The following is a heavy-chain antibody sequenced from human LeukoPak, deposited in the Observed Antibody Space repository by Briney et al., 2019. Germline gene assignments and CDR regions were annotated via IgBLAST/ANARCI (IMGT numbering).Heavy chain of an antibody. CDR1: GFTFSNYW. J-gene: IGHJ4*02. Sequence: PGGSLRLSCAASGFTFSNYWMHWVRQAPGKGLVWVSRINSDGINTSYADSVKGRFTISRDNAKNTLNLQMNSLRAEDTAVYYCARALRRYCSGGSCHAPDYWGQGTLVTVSS. CDR3: ARALRRYCSGGSCHAPDY. D-gene: IGHD2-15*01. V-gene: IGHV3-74*01. CDR2: INSDGINT.